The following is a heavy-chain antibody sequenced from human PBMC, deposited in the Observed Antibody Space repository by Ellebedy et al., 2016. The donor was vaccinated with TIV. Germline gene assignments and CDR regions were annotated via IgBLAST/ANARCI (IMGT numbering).Heavy chain of an antibody. J-gene: IGHJ4*02. CDR2: ISTYDDYT. CDR3: ARSKGLYASGK. Sequence: ASVKVSCKASGYTFNNYGISWVRQAPGQGLEWMAWISTYDDYTNYAPKFQDRVTMTTDTSTSTAYMELRSLRSDDTAVYFCARSKGLYASGKWGQGTLVTVSS. CDR1: GYTFNNYG. D-gene: IGHD3-10*01. V-gene: IGHV1-18*04.